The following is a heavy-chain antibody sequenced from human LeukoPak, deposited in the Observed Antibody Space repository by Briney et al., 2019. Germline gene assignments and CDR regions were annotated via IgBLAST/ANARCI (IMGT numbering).Heavy chain of an antibody. J-gene: IGHJ3*02. CDR1: GFSFSNCS. V-gene: IGHV3-21*01. Sequence: GGSLRLSCAASGFSFSNCSMNWVRQAPGKGLEWVSSISSSSAYIYYADSLEGRFTISRDNVRNSLYLQMNSLRAEDTAVYYCAGDYEGNLAFDIWGQGTMVTVSS. D-gene: IGHD4-23*01. CDR2: ISSSSAYI. CDR3: AGDYEGNLAFDI.